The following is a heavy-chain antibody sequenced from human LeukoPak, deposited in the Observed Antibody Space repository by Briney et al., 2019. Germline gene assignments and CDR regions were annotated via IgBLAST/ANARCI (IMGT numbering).Heavy chain of an antibody. D-gene: IGHD6-19*01. V-gene: IGHV4-59*01. CDR1: GGSISNYY. CDR2: ISYSGST. J-gene: IGHJ4*02. CDR3: ARDIGSDGYSSGWDYFDY. Sequence: SETLSLTCIVSGGSISNYYWSWIRQPPGKGLEWIGYISYSGSTNYNPSLKSRVTISLDMSKNQFSLKLSSVTAADTAVYYCARDIGSDGYSSGWDYFDYWGQGTLVSVSS.